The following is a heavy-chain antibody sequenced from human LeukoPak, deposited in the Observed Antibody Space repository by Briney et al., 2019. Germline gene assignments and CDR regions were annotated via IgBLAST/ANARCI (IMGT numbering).Heavy chain of an antibody. CDR2: ISYDGSNK. J-gene: IGHJ6*03. CDR3: AREGYYDSSGYYHYYYYYMDV. D-gene: IGHD3-22*01. CDR1: GFTFSSYA. V-gene: IGHV3-30*04. Sequence: GGSLRLSCAASGFTFSSYAMHWVRQAPGKGLEWVAVISYDGSNKYYADSVKGRFTISRDNSKNTLYLQMDSLRAEDTAVYYCAREGYYDSSGYYHYYYYYMDVWGKGTTVTVSS.